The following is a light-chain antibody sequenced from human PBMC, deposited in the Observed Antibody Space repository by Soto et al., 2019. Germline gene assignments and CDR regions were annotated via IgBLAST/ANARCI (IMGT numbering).Light chain of an antibody. CDR2: GAS. CDR1: QSVSSN. CDR3: QQYGNSPQT. V-gene: IGKV3-20*01. J-gene: IGKJ1*01. Sequence: EIVMTQSPATLSVSPGERATLSCRASQSVSSNLAWYQQKPGQAPRLLIYGASSRAAGIPDRLSGSGSGTDFTLTISRLEPEDFAVYYCQQYGNSPQTFGQGTKGDIK.